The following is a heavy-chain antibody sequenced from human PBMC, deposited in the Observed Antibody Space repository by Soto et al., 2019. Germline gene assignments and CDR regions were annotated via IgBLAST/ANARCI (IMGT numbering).Heavy chain of an antibody. J-gene: IGHJ4*03. D-gene: IGHD2-2*02. CDR2: INPNGGST. CDR3: ARDPVPSDAGPVRYPADV. CDR1: GYSFTRYY. Sequence: ASVKVSCKTSGYSFTRYYLHWVRQAPGQGLEWMGIINPNGGSTTYSQHFQDRLTLTRDTSANTVYMELSGLTSEATAIYFCARDPVPSDAGPVRYPADVGGQGTLVTV. V-gene: IGHV1-46*01.